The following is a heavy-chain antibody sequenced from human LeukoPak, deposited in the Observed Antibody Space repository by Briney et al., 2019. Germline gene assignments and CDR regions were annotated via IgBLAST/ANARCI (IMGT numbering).Heavy chain of an antibody. J-gene: IGHJ5*02. CDR1: GFTFSSYW. D-gene: IGHD5-12*01. Sequence: PGGPLRLSCGASGFTFSSYWMSWVPQSPGKALEWVSDISWSHYNIEYEDSVKGRFTISRDHAKNSLYLQMNSLRVEDTALYYCAKDSGSSSGYESWFDPWGQGTLVTVSS. V-gene: IGHV3-9*01. CDR2: ISWSHYNI. CDR3: AKDSGSSSGYESWFDP.